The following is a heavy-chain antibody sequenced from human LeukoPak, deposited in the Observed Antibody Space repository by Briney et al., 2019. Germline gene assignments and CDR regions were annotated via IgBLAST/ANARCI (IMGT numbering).Heavy chain of an antibody. D-gene: IGHD3-9*01. Sequence: SETPSLTCTVSGDSINTYYWSWIRQPPGKGLEWIGYLYYTGTTNYNPSLKSRLTISVDTSKNQLSLKLRSVTAADTAVYYCARGLVTLDAFDIWGQGTMVTVSS. CDR2: LYYTGTT. CDR3: ARGLVTLDAFDI. V-gene: IGHV4-59*01. J-gene: IGHJ3*02. CDR1: GDSINTYY.